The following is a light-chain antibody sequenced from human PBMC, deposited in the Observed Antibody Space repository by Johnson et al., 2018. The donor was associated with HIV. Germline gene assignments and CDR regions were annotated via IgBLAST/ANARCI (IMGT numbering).Light chain of an antibody. CDR1: SSNIVNNY. Sequence: QSILTQPPSVSAAPGQKVTISCSGSSSNIVNNYVSWYQQFPGTAPKLLIYENNKRPSGIPDRFSGSKSGPSATLGITGLQTGDEADYYCGTWDSSLSAAVGTGTNVTVL. CDR2: ENN. V-gene: IGLV1-51*02. CDR3: GTWDSSLSAA. J-gene: IGLJ1*01.